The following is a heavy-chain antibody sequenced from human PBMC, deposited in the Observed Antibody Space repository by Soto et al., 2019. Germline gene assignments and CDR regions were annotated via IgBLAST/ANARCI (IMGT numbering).Heavy chain of an antibody. CDR2: INHSGST. J-gene: IGHJ4*02. CDR1: GGSFSGYY. V-gene: IGHV4-34*01. Sequence: SETLSLTCAVYGGSFSGYYWSWIRQPPGKGLEWIGEINHSGSTNYNPSLKSRVTISVDTSKNQFSLKLSSVTAADTAVYYCARGREGYSRRHFDYWGQGTLVTVSS. D-gene: IGHD4-4*01. CDR3: ARGREGYSRRHFDY.